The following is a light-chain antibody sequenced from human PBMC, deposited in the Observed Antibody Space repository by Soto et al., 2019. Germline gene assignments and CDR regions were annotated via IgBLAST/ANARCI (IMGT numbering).Light chain of an antibody. V-gene: IGKV1-17*01. CDR2: VAS. CDR1: QGIRND. Sequence: DIQMTQSPSSLSASVGDRVTITCRASQGIRNDLSWYQQQPGEAPKRLVYVASSLDGGVPARFSGSGSGTEFTLTISSLQPEDFATDYCLQQNNYPRTFGQGTKVDIK. CDR3: LQQNNYPRT. J-gene: IGKJ2*01.